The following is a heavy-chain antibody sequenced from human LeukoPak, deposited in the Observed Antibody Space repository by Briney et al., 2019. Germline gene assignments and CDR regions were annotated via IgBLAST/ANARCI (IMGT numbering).Heavy chain of an antibody. CDR1: GDSVSSNSAT. CDR3: AREGSDGYLFDY. D-gene: IGHD3-16*01. Sequence: LQTLSLTCAISGDSVSSNSATWDWIRQSPSRGLEWLGRTYYRSKWYNDYAVSLKSRVTINPDTSKNQFSLQLNSVTPEDTAVYYCAREGSDGYLFDYWGQGSLVIVSS. V-gene: IGHV6-1*01. CDR2: TYYRSKWYN. J-gene: IGHJ4*02.